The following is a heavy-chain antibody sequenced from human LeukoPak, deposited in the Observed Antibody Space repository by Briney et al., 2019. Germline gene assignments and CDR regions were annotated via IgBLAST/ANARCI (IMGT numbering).Heavy chain of an antibody. Sequence: SETLSLTCTVSGDSISNSDYYWGWIRQPPGKGLEWIALINYSGRTFYNPSLRSRVTISVDMSKNQFSLNLSSVTAADTAVYYCARRRKDLNWFDPWGQGTLVTVSS. CDR1: GDSISNSDYY. CDR2: INYSGRT. CDR3: ARRRKDLNWFDP. J-gene: IGHJ5*02. V-gene: IGHV4-39*01.